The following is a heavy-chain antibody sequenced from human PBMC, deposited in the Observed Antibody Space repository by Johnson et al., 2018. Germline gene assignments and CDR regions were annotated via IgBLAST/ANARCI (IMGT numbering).Heavy chain of an antibody. CDR3: ARVASGYDL. CDR1: GFTFSSYS. CDR2: ISYIATST. J-gene: IGHJ5*02. Sequence: EVQLLESGGGLVQPGGSLRLSCVASGFTFSSYSMHWVRQAPGKGLEYVSAISYIATSTYYANSVKGRFTISRDNSQNTLYLQMDSLRPDDMAVYYCARVASGYDLWGQGTLVTVSS. D-gene: IGHD3-9*01. V-gene: IGHV3-64*01.